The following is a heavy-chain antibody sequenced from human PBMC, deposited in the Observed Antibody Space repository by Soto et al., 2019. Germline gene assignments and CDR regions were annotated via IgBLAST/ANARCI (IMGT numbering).Heavy chain of an antibody. CDR1: GASISGFY. D-gene: IGHD1-1*01. V-gene: IGHV4-4*07. Sequence: PSATLSPTFTASGASISGFYWSWIRESALKGQEWIGRIYSTGTTDYNPSLKSRVLMSVDTSKKQFSLKLRSVTAAETAVYYCVRDGKKTLRDWFDPWGQGSSVTVSS. CDR3: VRDGKKTLRDWFDP. CDR2: IYSTGTT. J-gene: IGHJ5*02.